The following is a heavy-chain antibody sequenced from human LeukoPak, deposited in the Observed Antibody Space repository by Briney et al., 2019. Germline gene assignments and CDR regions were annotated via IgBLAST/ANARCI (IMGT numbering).Heavy chain of an antibody. V-gene: IGHV4-34*01. Sequence: PSETLSLTCAVYGGSFSVYYWSGIRQPPGKGLEGIGEINDSGSTNYNQSLKSRATISVATFKNEFSLKLSSVTDADAAVYSCARGRGQFDPWGQGTPVTVSS. J-gene: IGHJ5*02. CDR1: GGSFSVYY. CDR3: ARGRGQFDP. CDR2: INDSGST. D-gene: IGHD3-10*01.